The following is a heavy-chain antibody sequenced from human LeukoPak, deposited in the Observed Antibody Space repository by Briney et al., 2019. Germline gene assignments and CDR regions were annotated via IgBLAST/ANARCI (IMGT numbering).Heavy chain of an antibody. CDR3: ARDAVGATTKGFDY. Sequence: PSETLSLTCTVSGGSISSGSYCWSWIRQPAGKGLEWLGRIYTSGTTNSNPSLKRRVTISVDTSKNQFSLKLSSVTAADTAVYYCARDAVGATTKGFDYWGQGTLVTVSS. CDR1: GGSISSGSYC. D-gene: IGHD1-26*01. CDR2: IYTSGTT. J-gene: IGHJ4*02. V-gene: IGHV4-61*02.